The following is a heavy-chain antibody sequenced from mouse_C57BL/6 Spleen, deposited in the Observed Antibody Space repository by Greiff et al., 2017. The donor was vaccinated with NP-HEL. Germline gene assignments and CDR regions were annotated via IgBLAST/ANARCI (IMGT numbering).Heavy chain of an antibody. D-gene: IGHD2-2*01. CDR2: IDPSDSET. CDR1: GYTFTSYW. J-gene: IGHJ2*01. V-gene: IGHV1-52*01. CDR3: ARLNYGYPDFDY. Sequence: VQLQQPGAELVRPGSSVKLSCKASGYTFTSYWMHWVKQRPIQGLEWIGNIDPSDSETHYNQKFKDKATLTVDKSSSTAYMQLSSLTSEDSAVYYCARLNYGYPDFDYWGQGTTLTVSS.